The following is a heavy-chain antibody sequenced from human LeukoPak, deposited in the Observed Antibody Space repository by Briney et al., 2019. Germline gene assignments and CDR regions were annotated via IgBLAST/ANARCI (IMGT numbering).Heavy chain of an antibody. CDR1: GGSISSGSYY. V-gene: IGHV4-61*02. Sequence: SETLSLTWTLYGGSISSGSYYWSWIRQPAGKGLEWIGRIYTSGSTNYNPSLKSRVTISVDTSKNQFSLKLSSVTAADTAVYYCARELYDSSGYYLYFDYWGQGTLVTVSS. CDR2: IYTSGST. CDR3: ARELYDSSGYYLYFDY. D-gene: IGHD3-22*01. J-gene: IGHJ4*02.